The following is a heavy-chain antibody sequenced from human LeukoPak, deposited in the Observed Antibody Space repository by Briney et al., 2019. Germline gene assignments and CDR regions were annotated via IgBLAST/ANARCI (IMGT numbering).Heavy chain of an antibody. CDR2: IYSGGST. Sequence: GGSLRLSCAASGFTVSSNYMSWVRQAPGKGLEWVSVIYSGGSTYYADSVKGRFTISRDNSKNTLYLQMNSLRAEDTAVYYCAKGSYYDSSGSFYFDYWGQGTLVTVST. CDR1: GFTVSSNY. CDR3: AKGSYYDSSGSFYFDY. J-gene: IGHJ4*02. D-gene: IGHD3-22*01. V-gene: IGHV3-53*01.